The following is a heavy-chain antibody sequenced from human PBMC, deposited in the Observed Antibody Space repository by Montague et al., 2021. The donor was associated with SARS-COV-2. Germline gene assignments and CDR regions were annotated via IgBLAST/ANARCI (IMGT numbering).Heavy chain of an antibody. Sequence: SETLSLTCAVYGGSFSGYYWTWIRQSPRKGLEWIGEINHSGSTNYNPSLKSRVTISVDTPKNQFSLKLSSVTAADTAVYYCACGEITTRGRIYYYGMDVWGQGTTVTVSS. D-gene: IGHD4-11*01. J-gene: IGHJ6*02. CDR3: ACGEITTRGRIYYYGMDV. CDR2: INHSGST. V-gene: IGHV4-34*01. CDR1: GGSFSGYY.